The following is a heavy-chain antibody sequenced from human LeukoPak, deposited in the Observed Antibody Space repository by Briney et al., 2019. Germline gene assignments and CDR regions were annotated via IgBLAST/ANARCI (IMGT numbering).Heavy chain of an antibody. J-gene: IGHJ3*01. D-gene: IGHD6-6*01. CDR2: INTGSTTI. V-gene: IGHV3-48*01. Sequence: GGSLRLSCAASGFTLSPYTMHWFRQPPGKGLEWVSYINTGSTTIYYADSVKGRFTISRDNAKNSLYLQMNSLRAEDTAVYYCARDSSACAFDLWGQGTMVTVSS. CDR1: GFTLSPYT. CDR3: ARDSSACAFDL.